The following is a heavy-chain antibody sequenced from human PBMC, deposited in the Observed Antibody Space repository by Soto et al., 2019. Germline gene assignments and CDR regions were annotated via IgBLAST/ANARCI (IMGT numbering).Heavy chain of an antibody. CDR2: TYYRTKWYN. CDR3: ARDRGKYSSSWGDAFDI. CDR1: GDSVSSNSAA. Sequence: TLSLTCAISGDSVSSNSAAWNWIRQSPSRGLEWLGRTYYRTKWYNDYAVSVKSRITINPDTSKNQFSLQLNSVNPEDTAVYYCARDRGKYSSSWGDAFDIWGQGTMVTVSS. J-gene: IGHJ3*02. D-gene: IGHD6-13*01. V-gene: IGHV6-1*01.